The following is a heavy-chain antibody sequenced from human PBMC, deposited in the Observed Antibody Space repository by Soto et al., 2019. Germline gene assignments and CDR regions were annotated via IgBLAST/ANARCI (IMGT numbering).Heavy chain of an antibody. V-gene: IGHV4-59*08. CDR3: ARHPRGDGPYY. Sequence: SETLSLTYTVSGGSIRSYYWSWIRQPPGKGLEWIGHIYYSGSTNYNPSLKSRVTISVDTSKNQFSLKLSSVTAADTAVYYCARHPRGDGPYYWGQGTLVTVSS. D-gene: IGHD4-17*01. J-gene: IGHJ4*02. CDR2: IYYSGST. CDR1: GGSIRSYY.